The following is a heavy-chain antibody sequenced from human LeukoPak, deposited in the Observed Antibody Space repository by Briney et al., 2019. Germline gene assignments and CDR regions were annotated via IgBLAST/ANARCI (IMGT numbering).Heavy chain of an antibody. Sequence: PGGSLRLSCAASGFTFSSYGMYWVRQAPGKGLEWVAVIWYDGSNKYYADSVKGRSTISRDNSKNTLYLQMNSLRAEDTAVYYCARSTIAVAPPDYWGQGTLVTVSS. D-gene: IGHD6-19*01. CDR2: IWYDGSNK. CDR3: ARSTIAVAPPDY. CDR1: GFTFSSYG. V-gene: IGHV3-33*01. J-gene: IGHJ4*02.